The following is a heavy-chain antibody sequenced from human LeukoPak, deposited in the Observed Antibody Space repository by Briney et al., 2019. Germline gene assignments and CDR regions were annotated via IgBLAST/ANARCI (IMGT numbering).Heavy chain of an antibody. D-gene: IGHD5-12*01. V-gene: IGHV3-74*01. CDR3: ARSLATSYYYMDV. CDR2: IDTDGSTT. Sequence: GGSLRLSCAAPGFTFSRFWMHWVRQPPGKGLVWVSRIDTDGSTTTYADSVKGRFTISRDNSKNTLHLQMNSLRAEDTAVYYCARSLATSYYYMDVWGKGTTVTVSS. CDR1: GFTFSRFW. J-gene: IGHJ6*03.